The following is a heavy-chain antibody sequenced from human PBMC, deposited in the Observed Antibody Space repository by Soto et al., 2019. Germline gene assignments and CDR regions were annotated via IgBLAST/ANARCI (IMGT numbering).Heavy chain of an antibody. V-gene: IGHV2-5*02. D-gene: IGHD3-16*02. Sequence: QITLKESGPTLVKPTQTLTLTCTFSGFSLSTSGVGVGWIRQPPGKALEWLALLYWDDDKRYSPSLKSRITSTKDTSKNPVVLTMTNMDAVDTATYYCAHRSNDYVWGSYRYWGQGTQVAFSS. CDR1: GFSLSTSGVG. CDR2: LYWDDDK. J-gene: IGHJ4*02. CDR3: AHRSNDYVWGSYRY.